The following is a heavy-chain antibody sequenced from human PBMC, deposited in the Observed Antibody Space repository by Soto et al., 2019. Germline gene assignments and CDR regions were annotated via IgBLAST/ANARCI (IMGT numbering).Heavy chain of an antibody. Sequence: GGSLRLSCAASGFTFSSSEMNWVRQAPGKGLEWISYINDNGGTKYYADSVKGRFTISRDNAKNSLYLQMNSLRAEDTAVYYCARDHPDYYDSSGYYGYFQHWGQGTLVTVSS. CDR3: ARDHPDYYDSSGYYGYFQH. CDR1: GFTFSSSE. CDR2: INDNGGTK. V-gene: IGHV3-48*03. D-gene: IGHD3-22*01. J-gene: IGHJ1*01.